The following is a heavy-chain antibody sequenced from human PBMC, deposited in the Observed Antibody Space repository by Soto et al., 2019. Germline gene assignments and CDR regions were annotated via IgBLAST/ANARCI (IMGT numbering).Heavy chain of an antibody. J-gene: IGHJ6*02. D-gene: IGHD3-3*02. CDR1: GFTFSRNT. CDR3: VKDEGIEAMDV. CDR2: ITSSGSYV. Sequence: EVQLVESGGGLVKPGGSLRLSCVTSGFTFSRNTMNWVRQAPGKGLEWVASITSSGSYVYYADSVKGRFSASRDNANNSLSLQMNSLRPDDTAVYFCVKDEGIEAMDVWGQGTTVSVS. V-gene: IGHV3-21*01.